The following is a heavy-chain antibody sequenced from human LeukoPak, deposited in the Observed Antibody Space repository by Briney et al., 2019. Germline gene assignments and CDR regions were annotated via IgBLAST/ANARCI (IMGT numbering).Heavy chain of an antibody. CDR2: INHSGST. CDR1: DGSFSGYY. J-gene: IGHJ4*02. Sequence: SETLSLTCAVYDGSFSGYYWSWIRQPPGKGLEWIGEINHSGSTNYNPSLKSRVTISVDTSKNQFSLKLSSVTAADTAVYYCARVWGILTGYSKYYFDYWGQGTLVTVSS. V-gene: IGHV4-34*01. CDR3: ARVWGILTGYSKYYFDY. D-gene: IGHD3-9*01.